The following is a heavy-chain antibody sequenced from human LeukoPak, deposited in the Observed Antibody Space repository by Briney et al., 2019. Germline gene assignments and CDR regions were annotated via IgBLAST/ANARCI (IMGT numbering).Heavy chain of an antibody. J-gene: IGHJ4*02. V-gene: IGHV1-24*01. CDR3: AAASRKSGSKFDY. CDR2: FDPEDGET. D-gene: IGHD1-26*01. Sequence: ASVKVSCKVSGYSLTELSMHWVRQAPGKGLEWMGGFDPEDGETIYAQKFQGRVTMTEDTSTDTAYMELSSLGSEDTAVYYCAAASRKSGSKFDYWGQGTLVTVSS. CDR1: GYSLTELS.